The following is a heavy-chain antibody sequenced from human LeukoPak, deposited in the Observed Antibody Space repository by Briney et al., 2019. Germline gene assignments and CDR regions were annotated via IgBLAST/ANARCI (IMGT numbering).Heavy chain of an antibody. V-gene: IGHV3-23*01. J-gene: IGHJ1*01. D-gene: IGHD1-26*01. Sequence: GGSLRLSCAASGFTFGSSAMSWVRQVPGKGLEWVSGISASGGSTSYADSVRGRFTISRDNSKNTLYLQMNSLRAEDTALYYCVKKVVVGATSPYSDFQDWGQGTLVTVSS. CDR3: VKKVVVGATSPYSDFQD. CDR1: GFTFGSSA. CDR2: ISASGGST.